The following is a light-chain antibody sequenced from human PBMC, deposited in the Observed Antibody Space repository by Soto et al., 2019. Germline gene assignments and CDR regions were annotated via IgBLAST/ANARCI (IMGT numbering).Light chain of an antibody. CDR2: DAS. CDR1: QGIRTS. J-gene: IGKJ3*01. CDR3: QHYHYLPPFT. Sequence: DIQMTQSPSSLSASVGGRVSITCQASQGIRTSLSWFQQKPGRAPKLLIYDASNLETGVPSRFRRSRSGTYFTFTISSLLPADIVTSYCQHYHYLPPFTFGPGTKVDIK. V-gene: IGKV1-33*01.